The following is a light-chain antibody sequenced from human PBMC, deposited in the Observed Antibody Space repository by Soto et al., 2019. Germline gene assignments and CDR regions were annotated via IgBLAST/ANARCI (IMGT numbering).Light chain of an antibody. Sequence: QPVLTQPPSASGTPGQRVTISCSGSSSNIGSNYVYWYQQLPGTAPKLPTYRNNQRPSGVPDRFSGSKSGTSASLAISGLRSEDEADYYCAAWDDSLRVFGTGTKVTVL. J-gene: IGLJ1*01. CDR3: AAWDDSLRV. CDR2: RNN. CDR1: SSNIGSNY. V-gene: IGLV1-47*01.